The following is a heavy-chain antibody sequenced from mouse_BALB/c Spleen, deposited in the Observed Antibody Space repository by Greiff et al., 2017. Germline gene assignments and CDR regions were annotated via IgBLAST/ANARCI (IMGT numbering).Heavy chain of an antibody. Sequence: VQLQQSGPELVKPGASVKMSCKASGYTFTSYVMHWVKQKPGQGLEWIGCINPYNDGTKYNEKFKGKATLTSDKSSSTAYMELSSLTSEDSAVYYCARWGNYDYYAMDYWGQGTSVTVSS. D-gene: IGHD2-1*01. V-gene: IGHV1-14*01. CDR3: ARWGNYDYYAMDY. CDR1: GYTFTSYV. CDR2: INPYNDGT. J-gene: IGHJ4*01.